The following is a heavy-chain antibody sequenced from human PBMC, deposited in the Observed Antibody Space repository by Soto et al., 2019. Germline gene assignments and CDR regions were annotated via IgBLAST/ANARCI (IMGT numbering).Heavy chain of an antibody. CDR2: IIPIFGTA. V-gene: IGHV1-69*13. CDR1: GGTFSSYA. Sequence: ASVKVSCKASGGTFSSYAINWVRQAPGQGLEWMGGIIPIFGTADYAQKFQGRVTITADESTSTAYMELSSLRSEDTAVYYCARAVAGGVYYYYGMEVWGQGTTVTVSS. J-gene: IGHJ6*02. D-gene: IGHD6-19*01. CDR3: ARAVAGGVYYYYGMEV.